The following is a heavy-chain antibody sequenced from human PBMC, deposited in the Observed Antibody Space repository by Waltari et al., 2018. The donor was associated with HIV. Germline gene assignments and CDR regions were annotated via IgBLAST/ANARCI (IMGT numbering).Heavy chain of an antibody. CDR2: IIPILGIA. CDR3: ARDPRYSYGSDDY. V-gene: IGHV1-69*04. CDR1: GGTFSSYA. J-gene: IGHJ4*02. D-gene: IGHD5-18*01. Sequence: QVQLVQSGAEVKKPGSSVKVPCTASGGTFSSYAISWVRQAPGQGLEWMGRIIPILGIANYAQKFQGRVTITADKSTSTAYMELSSLRSEDTAVYYCARDPRYSYGSDDYWGQGTLVTVSS.